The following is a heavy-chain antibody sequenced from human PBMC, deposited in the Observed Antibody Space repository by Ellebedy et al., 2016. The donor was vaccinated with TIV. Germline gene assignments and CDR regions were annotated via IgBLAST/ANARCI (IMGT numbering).Heavy chain of an antibody. Sequence: PGGSLRLSWAASGSTPSSYSLNLVRLAPGKRPAWGSYFSSSSNTIYYADSVKGLFNISRDNAKNSLYLQMNSLRAEDTAVYYCVKSFTANWFDPWGQGTLVTVSS. V-gene: IGHV3-48*01. CDR3: VKSFTANWFDP. J-gene: IGHJ5*02. CDR1: GSTPSSYS. CDR2: FSSSSNTI.